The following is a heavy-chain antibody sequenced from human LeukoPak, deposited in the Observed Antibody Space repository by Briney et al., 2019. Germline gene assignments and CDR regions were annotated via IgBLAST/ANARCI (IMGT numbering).Heavy chain of an antibody. D-gene: IGHD3-16*02. J-gene: IGHJ4*02. CDR3: ARETYDYVWGSYRYWYFDY. Sequence: GGSLRLSCAASGFTVSSNYMSWVRQAPGKGLEWVSVIYSGGSTYYADSVKGRFTISRDNSKNTLYLQMNSLRAEDTAVYYCARETYDYVWGSYRYWYFDYWGQGTLVTVSP. V-gene: IGHV3-66*01. CDR1: GFTVSSNY. CDR2: IYSGGST.